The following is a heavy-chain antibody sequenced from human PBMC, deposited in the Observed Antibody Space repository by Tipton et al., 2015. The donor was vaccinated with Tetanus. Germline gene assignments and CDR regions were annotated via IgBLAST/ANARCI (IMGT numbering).Heavy chain of an antibody. V-gene: IGHV3-15*01. D-gene: IGHD2-8*02. CDR1: GLTFINAW. CDR2: IKSKSDGGTA. CDR3: STRPPPYCDHAIALDF. J-gene: IGHJ4*02. Sequence: SLRLSCAASGLTFINAWMSWVRQAPGKGLECVGRIKSKSDGGTADYAAPVKGRFTISRDDSKNTLYLQMNSLKIEDTAVYYCSTRPPPYCDHAIALDFWGQGALVTVSS.